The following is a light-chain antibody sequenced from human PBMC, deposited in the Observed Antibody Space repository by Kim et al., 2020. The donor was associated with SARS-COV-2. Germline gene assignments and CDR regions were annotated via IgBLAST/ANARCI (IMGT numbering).Light chain of an antibody. V-gene: IGKV3-20*01. Sequence: LSPGDRVTLSCRASHLVSADFLAWYQQKPGQTPRLLVYGASTRASDIPDRFSGSGSGTDFTLTISRLQPEDSAVYYCQQYGSSVYTFGQGTTLEI. CDR1: HLVSADF. CDR3: QQYGSSVYT. CDR2: GAS. J-gene: IGKJ2*01.